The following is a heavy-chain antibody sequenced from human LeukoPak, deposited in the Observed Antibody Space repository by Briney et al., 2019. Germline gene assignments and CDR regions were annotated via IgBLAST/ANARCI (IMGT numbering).Heavy chain of an antibody. CDR3: ARQAGTH. CDR1: GFTFSDSY. J-gene: IGHJ1*01. D-gene: IGHD3-10*01. Sequence: GGSLTLSCAASGFTFSDSYMTWVRQAPGKGLEWVANIKPDGSEKYYVDSVKGRFTISRDNAKNSLVLQMNSLRAEDTAVYFCARQAGTHWGQGTLVTVSS. V-gene: IGHV3-7*01. CDR2: IKPDGSEK.